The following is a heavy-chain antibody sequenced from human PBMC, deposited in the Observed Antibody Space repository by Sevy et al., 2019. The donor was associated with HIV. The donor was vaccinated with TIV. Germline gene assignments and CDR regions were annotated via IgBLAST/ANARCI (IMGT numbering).Heavy chain of an antibody. CDR1: GGSVTSGSYY. Sequence: SETLSLTCTVSGGSVTSGSYYWSWIRQPPGKGLEWIGYLYYSGITNYNPSLKSRVTISVDSSKNQFSLILFSVTAADTAVYYCARGFDSGSSYYFYYGMDVWGQGTTVTVSS. J-gene: IGHJ6*02. D-gene: IGHD1-26*01. V-gene: IGHV4-61*01. CDR2: LYYSGIT. CDR3: ARGFDSGSSYYFYYGMDV.